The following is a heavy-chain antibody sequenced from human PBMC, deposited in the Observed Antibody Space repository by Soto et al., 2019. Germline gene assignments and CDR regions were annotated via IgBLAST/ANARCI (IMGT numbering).Heavy chain of an antibody. CDR2: IYHSGST. J-gene: IGHJ3*02. CDR1: GGSISSGGYS. D-gene: IGHD2-15*01. CDR3: ARGSGPNDAFDI. Sequence: PSETLSLTCAVSGGSISSGGYSWSWIRQPPGKGLEWIGYIYHSGSTYYNPSLKSRVTISEDTSKNQFSLKLSSVTAADTAVYYCARGSGPNDAFDIWGQGTMVTVSS. V-gene: IGHV4-30-2*01.